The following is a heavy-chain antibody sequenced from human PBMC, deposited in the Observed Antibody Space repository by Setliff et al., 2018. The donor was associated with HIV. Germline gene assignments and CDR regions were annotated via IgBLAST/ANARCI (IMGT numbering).Heavy chain of an antibody. Sequence: SETLSLTCVVSGVSIGNSLWWTWVRQPPGKGLEWIGEVSHSGSTNYNPSLKSRVAISVDKSKNQFSLELNSVTAADTAVYYCARDQRLSYWGQGTLVTAPQ. V-gene: IGHV4-4*02. CDR3: ARDQRLSY. CDR1: GVSIGNSLW. J-gene: IGHJ4*02. CDR2: VSHSGST.